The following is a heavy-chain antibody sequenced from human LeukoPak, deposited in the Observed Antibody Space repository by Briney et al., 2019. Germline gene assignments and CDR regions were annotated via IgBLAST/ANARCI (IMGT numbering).Heavy chain of an antibody. Sequence: GGSLRLSCAASGFTFSSYGMHWVRQAPGKGLEWVAVISYDGSNKYYADSVKGRFTISRDNSKNTLYLQMNSLRAEDTAVYYCARDLYCTNGVCLPLFDYWGQGTLVTVSS. J-gene: IGHJ4*02. CDR2: ISYDGSNK. CDR1: GFTFSSYG. CDR3: ARDLYCTNGVCLPLFDY. D-gene: IGHD2-8*01. V-gene: IGHV3-30*03.